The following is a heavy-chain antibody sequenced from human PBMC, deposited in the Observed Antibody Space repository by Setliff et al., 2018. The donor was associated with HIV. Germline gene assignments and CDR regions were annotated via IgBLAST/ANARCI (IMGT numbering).Heavy chain of an antibody. D-gene: IGHD3-10*01. V-gene: IGHV1-69*06. Sequence: GASVKVSCKASGDTFTSYVISWVRQAPGQGLEWMGGIVLMSNTADYAPKFQGRVTITADKSTSTAYMELSSLRSADTAVYYCARGDRYYGSGGDYVGGWYYFDIWGQGTLVTVSS. J-gene: IGHJ4*02. CDR1: GDTFTSYV. CDR2: IVLMSNTA. CDR3: ARGDRYYGSGGDYVGGWYYFDI.